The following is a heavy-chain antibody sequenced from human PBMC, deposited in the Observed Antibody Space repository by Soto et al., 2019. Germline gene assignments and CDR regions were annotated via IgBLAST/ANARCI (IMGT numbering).Heavy chain of an antibody. V-gene: IGHV1-24*01. J-gene: IGHJ3*02. CDR1: GYTLTELS. D-gene: IGHD2-15*01. CDR2: FDPEDGET. CDR3: ATEQGYCSGGSCYGVFAI. Sequence: ASVKVSCKVSGYTLTELSMHWVRQAPGKGLEWMGGFDPEDGETIYAQKFQGRVTMTEDTSTDTAYMELSSLRSEDTAVYYCATEQGYCSGGSCYGVFAIWGQGTMVTVSS.